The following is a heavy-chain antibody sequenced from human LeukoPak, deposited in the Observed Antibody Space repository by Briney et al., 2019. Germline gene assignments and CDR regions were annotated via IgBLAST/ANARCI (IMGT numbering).Heavy chain of an antibody. CDR2: ISSSSSYI. V-gene: IGHV3-21*01. Sequence: GSLRLSCAASGFTFSSYSMNWVRQAPGKGLEWVSSISSSSSYIYYADSVKGRFTISRDNAKNSLYLQMNSLRAEDTAVYYCAREEGNYYYGMDVWGQGTTVTVSS. CDR3: AREEGNYYYGMDV. CDR1: GFTFSSYS. J-gene: IGHJ6*02.